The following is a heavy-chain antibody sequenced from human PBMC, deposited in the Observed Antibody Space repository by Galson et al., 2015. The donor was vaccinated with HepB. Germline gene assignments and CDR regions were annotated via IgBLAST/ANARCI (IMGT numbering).Heavy chain of an antibody. CDR2: IYYSGST. D-gene: IGHD6-13*01. V-gene: IGHV4-39*07. CDR3: AREGRFSSSWD. J-gene: IGHJ1*01. Sequence: ETLSLTCSVSGGSISSSSYYWGWIRQPPGKGLEWIGSIYYSGSTYYNPSLKSRVAISVDTSKNQFSLKLSSVTAADTAVYYCAREGRFSSSWDWGQGTLVTVSS. CDR1: GGSISSSSYY.